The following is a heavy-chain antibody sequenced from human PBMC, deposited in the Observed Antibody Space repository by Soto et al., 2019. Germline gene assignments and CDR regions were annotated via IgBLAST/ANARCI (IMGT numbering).Heavy chain of an antibody. CDR3: ARYKRSGSDDFEC. V-gene: IGHV4-59*08. J-gene: IGHJ4*02. CDR1: GGSVSSYY. D-gene: IGHD6-25*01. CDR2: ISYSGST. Sequence: SETLSLTCTVSGGSVSSYYWSWVRQPPGKGLEWIGYISYSGSTNYNPSLKSRVTMSVDTSKNQFSLKLTSVTAADTAVYFCARYKRSGSDDFECWGQGTQVTVSS.